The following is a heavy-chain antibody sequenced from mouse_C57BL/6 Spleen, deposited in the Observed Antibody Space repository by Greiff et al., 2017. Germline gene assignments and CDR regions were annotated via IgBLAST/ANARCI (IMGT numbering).Heavy chain of an antibody. CDR2: INPYNGGT. Sequence: EVQLVESGPVLVKPGASVKMSCKASGYTFTDYYMNWVKQSHGKSLEWIGVINPYNGGTSYNQKFKGKATLTVDKSSSTAYMELNSLTSEDSAVYYCARSRYGSVDYWGQGTTLTVSS. CDR1: GYTFTDYY. J-gene: IGHJ2*01. CDR3: ARSRYGSVDY. D-gene: IGHD1-1*01. V-gene: IGHV1-19*01.